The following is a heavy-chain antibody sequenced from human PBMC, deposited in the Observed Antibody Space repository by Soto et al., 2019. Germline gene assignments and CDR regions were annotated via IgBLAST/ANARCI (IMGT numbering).Heavy chain of an antibody. D-gene: IGHD3-10*01. V-gene: IGHV3-23*01. J-gene: IGHJ4*02. CDR1: GFTFSSYA. CDR3: ATLNHYYGSGPFDY. CDR2: ISGSGGST. Sequence: HPGGSLRLSCAASGFTFSSYAMSWVRQAPGKGLEWVSAISGSGGSTYYADSVKGRFTISRDNSKNTLYLQMNSPRAEDTAVYYCATLNHYYGSGPFDYWGQGTLVTVSS.